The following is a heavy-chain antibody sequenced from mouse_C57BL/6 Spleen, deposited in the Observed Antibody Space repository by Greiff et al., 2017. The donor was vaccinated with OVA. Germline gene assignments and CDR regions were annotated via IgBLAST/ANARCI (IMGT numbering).Heavy chain of an antibody. CDR3: ARSYYGSFMDY. J-gene: IGHJ4*01. D-gene: IGHD1-1*01. CDR1: GYTFTSYW. V-gene: IGHV1-52*01. Sequence: QVQLQQPGAELVRPGSSVKLSCKASGYTFTSYWMHWVKQRPIQGLEWIGNIDPSDSETHYNQKFKDKATLTVDKSSSTAYMQLSSLTSEDSAVYYCARSYYGSFMDYWGQGTSVTVSS. CDR2: IDPSDSET.